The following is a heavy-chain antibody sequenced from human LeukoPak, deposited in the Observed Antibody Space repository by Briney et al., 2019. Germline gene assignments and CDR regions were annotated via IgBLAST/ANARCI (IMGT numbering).Heavy chain of an antibody. CDR2: IIPIFGTA. D-gene: IGHD6-13*01. V-gene: IGHV1-69*05. Sequence: SVKVSCKASGGTFSSYAISWVRQAPGQGLEWMGGIIPIFGTASYAQKFQGRVTMTRERSTSTVYMELSSLRSEDTATYYCARVIGYSNRGGFDPWGQGTLVTVSS. CDR3: ARVIGYSNRGGFDP. CDR1: GGTFSSYA. J-gene: IGHJ5*02.